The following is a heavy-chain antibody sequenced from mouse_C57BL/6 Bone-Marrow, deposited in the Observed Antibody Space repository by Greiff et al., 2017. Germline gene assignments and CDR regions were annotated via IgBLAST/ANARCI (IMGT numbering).Heavy chain of an antibody. CDR1: GYTFTSYW. J-gene: IGHJ1*03. V-gene: IGHV1-52*01. CDR3: ASYHSYFDG. CDR2: IDPSDSGT. Sequence: QVQLQQPGAELVRPGSSVKLSCKASGYTFTSYWMHWVQQRPIQGLEWIGNIDPSDSGTHYNQTFKDKATLTVDKSSSTAYMQLSRLTSEDSAVYCYASYHSYFDGWGTGTTVTVSS.